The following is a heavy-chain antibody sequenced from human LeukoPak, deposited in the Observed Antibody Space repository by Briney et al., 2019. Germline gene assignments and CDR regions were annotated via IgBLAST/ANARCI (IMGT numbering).Heavy chain of an antibody. J-gene: IGHJ4*02. D-gene: IGHD3-22*01. V-gene: IGHV3-48*03. Sequence: PGGSLRLSCAASGFTFSSYEMNWVRQAPGKGLEWVSYISSSGSTIYYADSVKGRFTIPRDNAKNSLYLQMNSLRAEDTAVYYCARGLPYYYDSSGYYYDYWGQGTLVTVSS. CDR1: GFTFSSYE. CDR2: ISSSGSTI. CDR3: ARGLPYYYDSSGYYYDY.